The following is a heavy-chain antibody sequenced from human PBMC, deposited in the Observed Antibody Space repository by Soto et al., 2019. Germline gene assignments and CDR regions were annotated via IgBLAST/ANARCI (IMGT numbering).Heavy chain of an antibody. CDR2: IYYSGST. CDR1: GGSISSGGYY. CDR3: ATRIAGYYYGMDV. D-gene: IGHD3-16*02. J-gene: IGHJ6*02. V-gene: IGHV4-31*03. Sequence: QVQLQESGPGLVKPSQTLSLTCTVSGGSISSGGYYWSWIRQHPGKGLEWIGYIYYSGSTYYNPSPESRVXXSXDXXKNQFSLKLSSVTAADTAVYYCATRIAGYYYGMDVWGQGTTVTVSS.